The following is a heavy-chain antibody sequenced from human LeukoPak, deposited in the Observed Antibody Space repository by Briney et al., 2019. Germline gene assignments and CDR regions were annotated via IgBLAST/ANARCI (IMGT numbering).Heavy chain of an antibody. V-gene: IGHV4-4*09. J-gene: IGHJ6*03. CDR1: GGPMNNYY. D-gene: IGHD1-26*01. Sequence: SETLSLTCTVSGGPMNNYYWSWIRKPPGKGLEWIGYVYTSGSTLYNPSLNSRVTISIDTSRNHFSLRLTSVTAADTAVFYCARTTTGGYYYYYYMDVWGKGATVTVSS. CDR2: VYTSGST. CDR3: ARTTTGGYYYYYYMDV.